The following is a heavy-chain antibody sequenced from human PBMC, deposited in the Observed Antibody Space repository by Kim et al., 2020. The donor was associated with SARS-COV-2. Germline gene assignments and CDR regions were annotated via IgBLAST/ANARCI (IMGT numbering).Heavy chain of an antibody. D-gene: IGHD2-2*01. CDR3: AREAAAMYYFDY. J-gene: IGHJ4*02. V-gene: IGHV3-74*01. Sequence: SYADSVKGRFTISRDNAKNTLYLQMNSLRAEDTAVYYCAREAAAMYYFDYWGQGTLVTVSS.